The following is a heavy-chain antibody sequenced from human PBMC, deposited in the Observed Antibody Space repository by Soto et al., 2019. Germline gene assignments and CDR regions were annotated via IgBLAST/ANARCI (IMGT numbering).Heavy chain of an antibody. CDR3: ARLINGLVGNWFDP. CDR1: GYSFTSYW. J-gene: IGHJ5*02. D-gene: IGHD2-2*01. Sequence: GESLKISCKVPGYSFTSYWIGCVRQMPGKGLEWMGIIYPGDSDTRYSPSFQGQVTISADKSISTAYLQWSSLEASDTAMYYCARLINGLVGNWFDPWGQGTLVTVSS. V-gene: IGHV5-51*01. CDR2: IYPGDSDT.